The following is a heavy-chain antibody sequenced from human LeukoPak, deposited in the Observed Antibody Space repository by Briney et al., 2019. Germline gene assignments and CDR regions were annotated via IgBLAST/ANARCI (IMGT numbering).Heavy chain of an antibody. D-gene: IGHD2-2*01. CDR1: GFTFSIYW. V-gene: IGHV3-74*01. CDR2: INSDGSST. CDR3: AIFPSSTVDY. J-gene: IGHJ4*02. Sequence: GGSLRLSCAASGFTFSIYWMHWVRQAPGKGLVWVSRINSDGSSTNYADSVKGRFTISRDNAKSTLYLQMNSLRAEDTAVYYCAIFPSSTVDYWGQGTLVTVSS.